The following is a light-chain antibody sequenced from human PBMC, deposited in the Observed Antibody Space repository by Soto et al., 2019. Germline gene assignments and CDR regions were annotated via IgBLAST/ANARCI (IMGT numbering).Light chain of an antibody. V-gene: IGKV3-20*01. CDR2: GAS. J-gene: IGKJ4*01. Sequence: EIVLTQSPGTLSWSPGERATLSCRASQSVSSSYLARYQQKPGQAPRLLIYGASIRATCIPDRFSGSGSHTDFTLNISRLEPEDFAVYYCQQYGSSPLTFGGGTKVEIK. CDR3: QQYGSSPLT. CDR1: QSVSSSY.